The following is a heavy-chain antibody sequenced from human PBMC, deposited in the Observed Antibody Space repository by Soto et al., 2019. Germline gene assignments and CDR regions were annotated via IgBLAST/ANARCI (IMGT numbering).Heavy chain of an antibody. V-gene: IGHV3-74*01. CDR1: GFTFSSYW. Sequence: GSLRLSCAASGFTFSSYWTHWVRQVPGKGLVWVSRIGSDGSSTNYADSVKGRFTFSRDNGKNSVYLQVTSLRAEDTAVYYCARIGYSSSSFDFWGQGTLVTVSS. CDR2: IGSDGSST. J-gene: IGHJ4*02. D-gene: IGHD6-6*01. CDR3: ARIGYSSSSFDF.